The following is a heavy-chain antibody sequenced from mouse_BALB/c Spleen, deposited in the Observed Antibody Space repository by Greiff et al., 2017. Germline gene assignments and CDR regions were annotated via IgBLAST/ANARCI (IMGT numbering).Heavy chain of an antibody. J-gene: IGHJ4*01. Sequence: VQRVESGAELVRPGVSVKISCKGSGYTFTDYAMHWVKQSHAKSLEWIGVISTYYGDASYNQKFKDKATLTADKSSSTAYMQLSSLTSEDSAVYYCARRGYYAMDYWGQGTSVTVSS. V-gene: IGHV1-67*01. CDR1: GYTFTDYA. CDR3: ARRGYYAMDY. CDR2: ISTYYGDA.